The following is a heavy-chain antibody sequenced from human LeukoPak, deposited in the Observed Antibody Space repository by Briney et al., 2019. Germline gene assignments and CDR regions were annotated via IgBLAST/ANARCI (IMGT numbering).Heavy chain of an antibody. Sequence: ASVKVSCKASGYTFTSYYMHWVRQAPGQGLEWMGIINPSGGSTSYAQKFQGRVTMTRDTSTSTVYMELSSLRSEDTAVYYCARVMSGSDSSGYCSKMFDYWGQGTLVTVSS. V-gene: IGHV1-46*01. CDR2: INPSGGST. CDR1: GYTFTSYY. D-gene: IGHD3-22*01. J-gene: IGHJ4*02. CDR3: ARVMSGSDSSGYCSKMFDY.